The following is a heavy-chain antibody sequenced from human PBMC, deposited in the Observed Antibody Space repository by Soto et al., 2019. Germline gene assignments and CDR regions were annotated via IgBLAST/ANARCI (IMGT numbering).Heavy chain of an antibody. D-gene: IGHD3-22*01. Sequence: PSETLSLTCTVSGGSISSGGYYWSWIRQHPGKGLEWIGYIYYSGSTYYNPSLKSRVTISVDTSKNQFSLKLSSVTAADTAVYYCARVPRRNYYDSSGRNYYYYGMDVWGQGTTVTVSS. V-gene: IGHV4-31*03. CDR1: GGSISSGGYY. CDR2: IYYSGST. CDR3: ARVPRRNYYDSSGRNYYYYGMDV. J-gene: IGHJ6*02.